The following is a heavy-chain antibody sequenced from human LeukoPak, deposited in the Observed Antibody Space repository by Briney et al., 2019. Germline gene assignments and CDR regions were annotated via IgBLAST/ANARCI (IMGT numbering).Heavy chain of an antibody. Sequence: PGGSLRLSCAASGFTFSSYSMNWVRQAPGKGLEWVSSISSSSSYIYYADSVKGRFTISRDNAKNSLYLQMNSLRAEDTAVYYCARNYDSSGLDLDYWGQGTLVTVSS. CDR1: GFTFSSYS. V-gene: IGHV3-21*01. D-gene: IGHD3-22*01. J-gene: IGHJ4*02. CDR2: ISSSSSYI. CDR3: ARNYDSSGLDLDY.